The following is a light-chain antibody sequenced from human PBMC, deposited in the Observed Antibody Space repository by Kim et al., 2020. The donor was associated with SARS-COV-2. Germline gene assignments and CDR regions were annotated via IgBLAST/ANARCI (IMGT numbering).Light chain of an antibody. CDR2: YDT. J-gene: IGLJ2*01. CDR3: QVWDTRSDHVV. CDR1: NIGSKS. V-gene: IGLV3-21*04. Sequence: SYKLTQPPSVSVAPGKTARITCGGNNIGSKSVHWYQQKPGQAPVLVIYYDTDRPSGIPERFSGSNSGNTATLTISRVEAGDEADYYCQVWDTRSDHVVFG.